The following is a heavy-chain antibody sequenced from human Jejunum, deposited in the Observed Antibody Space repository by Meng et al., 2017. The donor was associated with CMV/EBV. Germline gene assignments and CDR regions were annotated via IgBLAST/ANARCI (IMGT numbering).Heavy chain of an antibody. CDR2: IYYSGST. CDR3: ARWSGSGNYPFADY. CDR1: IGSISPYY. J-gene: IGHJ4*02. V-gene: IGHV4-59*01. D-gene: IGHD3-10*01. Sequence: SIGSISPYYWSWIRQPPGKGLEWIGYIYYSGSTNYNPSLKSRVTISVDTSENQFSLKVSSVTAGDTAVYYCARWSGSGNYPFADYWGQGTLVTVSS.